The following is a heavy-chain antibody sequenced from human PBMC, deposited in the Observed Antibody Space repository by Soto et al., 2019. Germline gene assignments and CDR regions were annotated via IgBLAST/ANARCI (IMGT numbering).Heavy chain of an antibody. D-gene: IGHD6-6*01. CDR1: GFTCSSYS. Sequence: GGSLRLSCAASGFTCSSYSMNWVRQAPGKGLEWVSYISSSSSIIYYADSVKGRFTISRDNAKNSLYLQMNSLRDEDTAVYYCARDTPQAARPGFDYWGQGTLVTVSS. CDR2: ISSSSSII. V-gene: IGHV3-48*02. CDR3: ARDTPQAARPGFDY. J-gene: IGHJ4*02.